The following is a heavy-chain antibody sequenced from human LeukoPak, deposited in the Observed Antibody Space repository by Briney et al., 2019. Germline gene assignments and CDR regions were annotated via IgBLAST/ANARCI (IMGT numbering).Heavy chain of an antibody. J-gene: IGHJ4*02. CDR2: IYYSVST. V-gene: IGHV4-31*03. Sequence: SQTLSLTCTLPLGPISCEGYDWDWIPQPPGNGLHCIGSIYYSVSTYYNPSLKSRVTISVDTSKHQFSLKLSSVTAADTAVYYCARGIVVVPADKEGLDYWGQGTLITVSS. CDR3: ARGIVVVPADKEGLDY. CDR1: LGPISCEGYD. D-gene: IGHD2-2*01.